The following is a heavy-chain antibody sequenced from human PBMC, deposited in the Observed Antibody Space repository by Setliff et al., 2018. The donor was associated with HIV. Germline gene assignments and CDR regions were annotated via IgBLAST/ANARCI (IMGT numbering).Heavy chain of an antibody. Sequence: KPSETLSLTCTVSGGSISSTSYLWGWIRQSPGKGLAWIASIYYSGSSYYNPSLKSRVTISVDTSNNRFSLRLTSVTAADTAIYYCARATYYYDSSGYYYKSYYFDYWGQGTRVTVSS. CDR3: ARATYYYDSSGYYYKSYYFDY. V-gene: IGHV4-39*01. D-gene: IGHD3-22*01. CDR2: IYYSGSS. J-gene: IGHJ4*02. CDR1: GGSISSTSYL.